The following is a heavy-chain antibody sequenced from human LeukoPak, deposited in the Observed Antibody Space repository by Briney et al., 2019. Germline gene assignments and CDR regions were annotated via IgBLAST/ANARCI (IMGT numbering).Heavy chain of an antibody. CDR1: GFTLTTYS. Sequence: PGGSLRLSCTASGFTLTTYSMNWVRQAPGKGLEWVSYIGYRSSPIHYADSVKGRFTISRDNAKNSLYLQMNSLRAEDTAVYYCARVLKYYYDSSGYYRYNWFDPWGQGTLVTVSS. CDR3: ARVLKYYYDSSGYYRYNWFDP. J-gene: IGHJ5*02. CDR2: IGYRSSPI. D-gene: IGHD3-22*01. V-gene: IGHV3-48*01.